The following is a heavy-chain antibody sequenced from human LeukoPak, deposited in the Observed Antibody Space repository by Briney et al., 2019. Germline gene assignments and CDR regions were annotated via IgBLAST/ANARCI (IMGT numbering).Heavy chain of an antibody. CDR3: ARGMLADIVVVPAATNWFDP. V-gene: IGHV4-30-4*08. Sequence: SETLSLTCTVSGGSISSYYWSWIRQPPGKGLEWIGYIYYSGSTYYNPSLKSRVTISVDTSKNQFSLKLSSVTAADTAVYYCARGMLADIVVVPAATNWFDPWGQGTLVTVSS. CDR1: GGSISSYY. D-gene: IGHD2-2*01. CDR2: IYYSGST. J-gene: IGHJ5*02.